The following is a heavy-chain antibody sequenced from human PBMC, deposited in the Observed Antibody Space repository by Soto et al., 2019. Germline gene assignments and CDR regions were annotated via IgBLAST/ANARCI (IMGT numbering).Heavy chain of an antibody. J-gene: IGHJ6*02. D-gene: IGHD3-16*02. CDR2: IYYSGST. Sequence: LSLTCTVSGGSISSSSYYWGWIRQPPGKGLEWIGSIYYSGSTYYNPSLKSRVTISVDTSKNQFSLKLSSVTAADTAVYYCARHYQEYYYGMDVWGQGTTVTVSS. CDR1: GGSISSSSYY. V-gene: IGHV4-39*01. CDR3: ARHYQEYYYGMDV.